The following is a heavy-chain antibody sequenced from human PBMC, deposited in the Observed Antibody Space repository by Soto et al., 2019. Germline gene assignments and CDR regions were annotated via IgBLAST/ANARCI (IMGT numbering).Heavy chain of an antibody. CDR2: ISYDGSNK. CDR3: AKDRYYGSGSYYKYYYYGMDV. J-gene: IGHJ6*02. Sequence: QVQLVESGGGVVQPGRSLRLSCAASGFTFSSYGMHWVRQAPGKGLEWVAVISYDGSNKYYADSVKGRFTISRDNSKNTLYLQMNSLRAEDTAVYYCAKDRYYGSGSYYKYYYYGMDVWGQGTTVTVSS. CDR1: GFTFSSYG. D-gene: IGHD3-10*01. V-gene: IGHV3-30*18.